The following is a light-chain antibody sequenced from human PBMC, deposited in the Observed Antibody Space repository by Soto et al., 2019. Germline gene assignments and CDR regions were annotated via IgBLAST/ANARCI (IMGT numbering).Light chain of an antibody. CDR1: SSDVGGYNY. CDR2: EVS. J-gene: IGLJ1*01. Sequence: QSVLTQSASVSGSPGQSITISCTGTSSDVGGYNYVSWYQQHPGKAPKLMIYEVSNRPSGVSNRFSGSKSGNTASLTISGLQDEDEADYYCSSYTSSSTLVFGTGTKLTVL. CDR3: SSYTSSSTLV. V-gene: IGLV2-14*01.